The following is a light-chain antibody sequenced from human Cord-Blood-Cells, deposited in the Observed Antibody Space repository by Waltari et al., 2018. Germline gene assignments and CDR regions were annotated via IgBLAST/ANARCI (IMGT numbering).Light chain of an antibody. J-gene: IGKJ1*01. Sequence: ILMTPSPAPLSVSPGARATLSCRARQSVSSNLAWYPQKPGQAPRLLIYGASTRATGIPARFSGSGYGTEFTLTISSLQSEDFAVYYCQQYNNWPWTFGQGTKVEIK. CDR3: QQYNNWPWT. V-gene: IGKV3-15*01. CDR2: GAS. CDR1: QSVSSN.